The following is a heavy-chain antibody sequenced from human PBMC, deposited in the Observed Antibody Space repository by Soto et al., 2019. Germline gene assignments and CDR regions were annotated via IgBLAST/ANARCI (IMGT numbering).Heavy chain of an antibody. CDR3: AKEFNSSSSYYLDY. CDR2: ISGSGGRT. Sequence: PGGSLRLSCAASGFTFSSYAMNWVRQAPGKGLEWVSAISGSGGRTYYADSVKGRFTISRDNSKNTLYLQMNSLRVEDTVVYYCAKEFNSSSSYYLDYWGQGTLVTVSS. CDR1: GFTFSSYA. V-gene: IGHV3-23*01. J-gene: IGHJ4*02. D-gene: IGHD6-6*01.